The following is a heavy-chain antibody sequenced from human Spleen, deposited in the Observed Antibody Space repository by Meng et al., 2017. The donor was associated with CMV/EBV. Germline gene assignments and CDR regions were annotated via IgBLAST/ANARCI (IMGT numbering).Heavy chain of an antibody. CDR1: GYTFTGYY. CDR3: AREDPLYTAMVGG. V-gene: IGHV1-69*01. J-gene: IGHJ4*02. CDR2: INPIFGTA. Sequence: GQLVQSGAEVKKPGASVKVSCKASGYTFTGYYMHWVRQAPGQGLEWMGWINPIFGTANYAQKFQGRVTITADESTSTAYMELSSLRSEDTAVYYCAREDPLYTAMVGGWGQGTLVTVSS. D-gene: IGHD5-18*01.